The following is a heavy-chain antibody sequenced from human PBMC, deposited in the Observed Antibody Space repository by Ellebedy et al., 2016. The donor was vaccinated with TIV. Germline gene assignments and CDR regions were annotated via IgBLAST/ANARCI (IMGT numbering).Heavy chain of an antibody. D-gene: IGHD3-22*01. Sequence: SGPTLVKPTQTLTLTCTFSGFSLSTSGVGVGWIRQPPGKALEWLALIYWNDDKRYSPSLKSRLTITKDTSKNQVVLTMTNMDPVDTATYYCALVPGDYYDSSGYDYWGQGTLVTVSS. CDR2: IYWNDDK. V-gene: IGHV2-5*01. CDR3: ALVPGDYYDSSGYDY. J-gene: IGHJ4*02. CDR1: GFSLSTSGVG.